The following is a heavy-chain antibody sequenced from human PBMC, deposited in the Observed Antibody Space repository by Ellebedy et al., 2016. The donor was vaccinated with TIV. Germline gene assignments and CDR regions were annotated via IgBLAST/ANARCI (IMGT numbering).Heavy chain of an antibody. CDR2: IYYSGST. J-gene: IGHJ4*02. Sequence: MPSETLSLTCTVSGGSISSSSYYWGWIRQPPGKGLEWIGSIYYSGSTYYNPSLKSRVTISVDTSKNQFSLKLSSVTAADTAVYYCARHLHSSSSSPLDFWGQGTLVTVSS. D-gene: IGHD6-6*01. CDR1: GGSISSSSYY. V-gene: IGHV4-39*01. CDR3: ARHLHSSSSSPLDF.